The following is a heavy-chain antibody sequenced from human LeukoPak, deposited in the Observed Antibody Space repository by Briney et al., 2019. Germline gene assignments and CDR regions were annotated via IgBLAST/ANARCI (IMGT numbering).Heavy chain of an antibody. D-gene: IGHD6-19*01. CDR2: ITSSSSYI. V-gene: IGHV3-21*01. Sequence: GGSLRLSCAAAGFTFSGYNMNWVRQAPGKGLEWVSSITSSSSYIYYADSVKGRFTISRDNAKNSLFLQMNSLRAEDTAVYYCARGYSSGWLFDYWGQGTLVTVSS. J-gene: IGHJ4*02. CDR3: ARGYSSGWLFDY. CDR1: GFTFSGYN.